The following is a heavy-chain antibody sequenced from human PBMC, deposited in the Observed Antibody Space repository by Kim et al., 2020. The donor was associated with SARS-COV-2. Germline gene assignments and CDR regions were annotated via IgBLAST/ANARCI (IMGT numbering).Heavy chain of an antibody. Sequence: YAQKLQGRVTMTTDTSTSTAYMELRSLRSDDTAVYYCARGHYYGSGSSDYWGQGTLVTVSS. V-gene: IGHV1-18*01. D-gene: IGHD3-10*01. J-gene: IGHJ4*02. CDR3: ARGHYYGSGSSDY.